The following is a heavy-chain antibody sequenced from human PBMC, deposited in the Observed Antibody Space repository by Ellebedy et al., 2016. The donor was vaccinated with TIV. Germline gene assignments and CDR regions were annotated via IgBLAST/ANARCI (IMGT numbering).Heavy chain of an antibody. J-gene: IGHJ4*02. CDR1: GGTFSSYA. V-gene: IGHV1-69*13. Sequence: ASVKVSCKASGGTFSSYAISWVRQAPGQGLEWMGGIIPIFGTANYAQKFQGRVTITADESTSTAYMELSSLRSEDTAVYYCARGPRWLQPRDEDYWGQGTLVTVSS. CDR3: ARGPRWLQPRDEDY. D-gene: IGHD5-24*01. CDR2: IIPIFGTA.